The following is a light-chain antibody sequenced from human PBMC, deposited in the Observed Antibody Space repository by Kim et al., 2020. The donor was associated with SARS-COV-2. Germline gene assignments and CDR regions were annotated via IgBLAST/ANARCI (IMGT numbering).Light chain of an antibody. CDR2: EDD. J-gene: IGLJ2*01. CDR1: SGSIDDDY. Sequence: GKTVTISCTRSSGSIDDDYVQWYQQRPGGVPTTVIYEDDQRTSGVSDRFSGSIDNSSNSASLTISGLKTEDEADYYCQSYNRSNVVFGGGTQLIVL. V-gene: IGLV6-57*03. CDR3: QSYNRSNVV.